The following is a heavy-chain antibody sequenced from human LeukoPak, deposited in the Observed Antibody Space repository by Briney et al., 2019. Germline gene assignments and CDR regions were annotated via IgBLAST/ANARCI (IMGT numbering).Heavy chain of an antibody. Sequence: RASVKVSCKASGYTFTGYYMHWVRQAPGQGLEWMGWINPNSGGTNYAQKFQGRVTMTRDTSISTAYMELSRLRSDDTAVYYCARVGNRPRYCSGGSCQPDYYYYGMDVWGQGTTVTVSS. J-gene: IGHJ6*02. CDR1: GYTFTGYY. CDR2: INPNSGGT. D-gene: IGHD2-15*01. CDR3: ARVGNRPRYCSGGSCQPDYYYYGMDV. V-gene: IGHV1-2*02.